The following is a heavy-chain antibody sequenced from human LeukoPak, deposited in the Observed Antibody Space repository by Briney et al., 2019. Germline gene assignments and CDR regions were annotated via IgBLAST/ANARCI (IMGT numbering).Heavy chain of an antibody. V-gene: IGHV3-30*18. J-gene: IGHJ4*02. Sequence: GGFLTLYCAASGFSFISYGMHWVRQAPGKGVEWVGVISDDGRSKDYADSVKGRFTISRDNSKDTLYLQMNSLRAEETAVYYCAKRPSDYGYYVSYLDYGGRGTVVSVSS. CDR1: GFSFISYG. CDR3: AKRPSDYGYYVSYLDY. D-gene: IGHD4-17*01. CDR2: ISDDGRSK.